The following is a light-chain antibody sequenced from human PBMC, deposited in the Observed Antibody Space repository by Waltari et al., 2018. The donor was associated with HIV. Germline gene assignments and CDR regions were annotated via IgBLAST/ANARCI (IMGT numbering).Light chain of an antibody. CDR1: SSNIGSNT. CDR3: AAWDDSLNGYYV. Sequence: QSVLTQPPSASGTPGQRVTISCSGSSSNIGSNTVNWYQQFPGMAPKLLIYSNNQRPSGVPDRCAGSKSGTSASLAISGLQSEDEGDYYCAAWDDSLNGYYVFGTGSKVTVL. V-gene: IGLV1-44*01. CDR2: SNN. J-gene: IGLJ1*01.